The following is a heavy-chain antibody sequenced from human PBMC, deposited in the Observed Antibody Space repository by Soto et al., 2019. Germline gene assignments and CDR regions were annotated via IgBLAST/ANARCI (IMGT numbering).Heavy chain of an antibody. CDR2: IYSGGGT. CDR3: AARMTTAPY. J-gene: IGHJ4*02. Sequence: EVRLVQSGGGLVQPGGSLRLSCAASLFIVSDNYMSWVRQAPGKGLEWVSLIYSGGGTDYAESVKGRFTISRDNSKYTLYLQMNSRGANDTGMYDCAARMTTAPYWGQGTVVTVSS. CDR1: LFIVSDNY. V-gene: IGHV3-66*01. D-gene: IGHD4-17*01.